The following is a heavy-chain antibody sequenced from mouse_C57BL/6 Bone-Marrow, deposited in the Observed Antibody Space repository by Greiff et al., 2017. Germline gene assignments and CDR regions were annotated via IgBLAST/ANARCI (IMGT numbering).Heavy chain of an antibody. D-gene: IGHD2-14*01. CDR2: IYPRSGNT. V-gene: IGHV1-81*01. Sequence: VQLQQSGAELARPGASVKLSCKASGYTFTSYGISWVKQRTGQGLEWIGEIYPRSGNTYYNEKLKGKATLTADKSSSTAYMELRSLTSEDSAVYFCARRVPGGYFDVWGTGTTVTVSS. CDR3: ARRVPGGYFDV. J-gene: IGHJ1*03. CDR1: GYTFTSYG.